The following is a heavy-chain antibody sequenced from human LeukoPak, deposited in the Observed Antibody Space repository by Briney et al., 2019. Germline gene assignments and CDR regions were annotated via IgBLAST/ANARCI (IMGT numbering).Heavy chain of an antibody. CDR2: INSDGSST. Sequence: TGGSLRLSCAASGFTFSSYSMNWVRQAPGKGLVWVSTINSDGSSTTYADSVKGRFTISRDNAKNTLYLQMNSLRVEDTVVYYCARSPPWYFDLWGRGTLVTVSS. J-gene: IGHJ2*01. CDR3: ARSPPWYFDL. D-gene: IGHD6-13*01. V-gene: IGHV3-74*01. CDR1: GFTFSSYS.